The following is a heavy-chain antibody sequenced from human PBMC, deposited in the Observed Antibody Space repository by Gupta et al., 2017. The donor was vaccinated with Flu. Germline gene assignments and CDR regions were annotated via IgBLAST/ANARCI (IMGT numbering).Heavy chain of an antibody. CDR3: AKDSIRMRVLGWFDP. Sequence: EVQLVESGGGLVQPGRSLRLSCAASGFTFDDYAMHWVRQAPGKGLEWVSGISWNSGSIGYADSVKGRFTISRDNAKNSLYLQMNSLRAEDTALYYCAKDSIRMRVLGWFDPWGQGTLVTVSS. J-gene: IGHJ5*02. V-gene: IGHV3-9*01. CDR1: GFTFDDYA. CDR2: ISWNSGSI. D-gene: IGHD2-15*01.